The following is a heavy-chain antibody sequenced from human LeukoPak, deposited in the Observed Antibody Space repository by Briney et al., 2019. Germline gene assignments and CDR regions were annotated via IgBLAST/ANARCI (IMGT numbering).Heavy chain of an antibody. D-gene: IGHD3-3*01. CDR1: GFTFSSYE. Sequence: PGGSLRLSCAASGFTFSSYEMNWVRQAPGKGLEWVSYISSSGSTIYYADSVKVRFTISRDNAKNSLYLQMNSLRAEDTAVYYCARDYDFWSGFDYWGQGTLVTVSS. CDR2: ISSSGSTI. CDR3: ARDYDFWSGFDY. V-gene: IGHV3-48*03. J-gene: IGHJ4*02.